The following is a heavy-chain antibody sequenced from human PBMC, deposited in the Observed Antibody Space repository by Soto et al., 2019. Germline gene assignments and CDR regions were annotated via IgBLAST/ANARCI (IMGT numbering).Heavy chain of an antibody. Sequence: GESVKISCXGSGYSFASYWIGWVRQMPGKDLEWMGIIYPGDSGTRYSPSFQGQVTISADKSLRTAYLQWTSLKASDTALYYCARTRSFTLGFYYDGMDVWGQGTTVTVSS. CDR3: ARTRSFTLGFYYDGMDV. V-gene: IGHV5-51*01. CDR1: GYSFASYW. D-gene: IGHD6-6*01. J-gene: IGHJ6*02. CDR2: IYPGDSGT.